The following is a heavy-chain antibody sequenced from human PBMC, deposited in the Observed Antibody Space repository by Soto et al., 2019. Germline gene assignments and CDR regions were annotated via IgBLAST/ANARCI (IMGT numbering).Heavy chain of an antibody. J-gene: IGHJ6*02. Sequence: QVQLQESGPGLVKPSQTLSLTCTVSGGSISSGGYYWSWIRQHPGKGLEWIGYIYDTGSTYYNPSLKSRLTMSVDTSKNEFSLRLSSVTAADTAVYYCARTQFCSSNSCDPSMDVWGQGTTATVSS. V-gene: IGHV4-31*03. CDR1: GGSISSGGYY. CDR2: IYDTGST. CDR3: ARTQFCSSNSCDPSMDV. D-gene: IGHD2-2*01.